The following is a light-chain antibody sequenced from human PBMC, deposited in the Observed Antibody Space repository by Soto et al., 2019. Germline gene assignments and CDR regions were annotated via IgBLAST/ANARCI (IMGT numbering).Light chain of an antibody. CDR1: NANIGNNK. V-gene: IGLV1-44*01. Sequence: QPVLTQPPSASTTPGQKVTISCSGSNANIGNNKVNWYQQLPGTAPKLLIYSSNQRPSGVPDPFSGSKAGTSASLAISGLQSEDEANYYCATWDDSLHGYVFGAGTKLTVL. CDR2: SSN. J-gene: IGLJ1*01. CDR3: ATWDDSLHGYV.